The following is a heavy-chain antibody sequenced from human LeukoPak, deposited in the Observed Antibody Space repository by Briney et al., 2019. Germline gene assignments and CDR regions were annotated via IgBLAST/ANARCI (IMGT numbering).Heavy chain of an antibody. D-gene: IGHD2-15*01. CDR2: ISGNGGST. CDR3: AKDSAAPRFDP. V-gene: IGHV3-23*01. Sequence: GGSLRLSCAASGFTFTSHAMSWVRQAPGEGLEWVSSISGNGGSTYYADPVKGRFTISRDNSKNTLYLQMNSLRVEDTAVYYCAKDSAAPRFDPRGQGTLVTVSS. CDR1: GFTFTSHA. J-gene: IGHJ5*02.